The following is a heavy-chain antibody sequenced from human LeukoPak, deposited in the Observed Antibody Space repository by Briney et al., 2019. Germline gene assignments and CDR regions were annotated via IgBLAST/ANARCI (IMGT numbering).Heavy chain of an antibody. V-gene: IGHV4-39*07. Sequence: SETLSLTCTVSGASISSSSYYWGWIRQPPGKGLEWIGSIYYSGSTYYNSPLKSRVTISVDTSKSQFSLKLSSVTAADTAVYYCARDGGGAKSSHGRYYMDVWGKGTTVTVSS. CDR1: GASISSSSYY. J-gene: IGHJ6*03. D-gene: IGHD6-13*01. CDR3: ARDGGGAKSSHGRYYMDV. CDR2: IYYSGST.